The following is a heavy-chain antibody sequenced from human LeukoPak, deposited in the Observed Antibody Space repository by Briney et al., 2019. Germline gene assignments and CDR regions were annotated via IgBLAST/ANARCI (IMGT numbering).Heavy chain of an antibody. CDR2: IIPIFGTA. Sequence: SVKVSCKASGGTFSSYAISWVRQAPGQGLEWMGGIIPIFGTANYAQKFQGRVTITADESTSTAYMELSSLRSEDTAVYYCARVYEPGIAVADSPPGVWGQGTMVTVSS. J-gene: IGHJ3*01. CDR1: GGTFSSYA. D-gene: IGHD6-19*01. V-gene: IGHV1-69*13. CDR3: ARVYEPGIAVADSPPGV.